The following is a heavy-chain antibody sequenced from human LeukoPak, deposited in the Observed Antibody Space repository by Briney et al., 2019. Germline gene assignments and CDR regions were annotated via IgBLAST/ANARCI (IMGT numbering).Heavy chain of an antibody. CDR2: IYDSGST. CDR3: ARLFAAYCGGTASFYGIFDS. J-gene: IGHJ4*02. Sequence: SETLSLTCTVSGGSVSSHSWSWIRQPPGKGLEWIGYIYDSGSTNYNPSLRSRVTISVDASKSQFALRLRSVTAADTAVYYCARLFAAYCGGTASFYGIFDSWGQGTLVTVSS. V-gene: IGHV4-59*02. CDR1: GGSVSSHS. D-gene: IGHD2-15*01.